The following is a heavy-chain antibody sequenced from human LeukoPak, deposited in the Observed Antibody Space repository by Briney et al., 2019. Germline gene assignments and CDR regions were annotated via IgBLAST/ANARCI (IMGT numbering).Heavy chain of an antibody. CDR3: ARGRDCGSTSCYWAFDI. CDR2: INHSGST. V-gene: IGHV4-34*01. J-gene: IGHJ3*02. CDR1: GGSFSGYY. Sequence: SETLSLTCAVYGGSFSGYYWSWIRQPPGKGLEWIGEINHSGSTNYNPSLKSRVTKPVDTSKNQFPLKLSSVTAADTAVYYCARGRDCGSTSCYWAFDIWGQGTMVTVSS. D-gene: IGHD2-2*01.